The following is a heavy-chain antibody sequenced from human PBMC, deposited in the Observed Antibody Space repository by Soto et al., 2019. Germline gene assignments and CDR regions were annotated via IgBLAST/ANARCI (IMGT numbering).Heavy chain of an antibody. CDR2: ISYDGSNK. D-gene: IGHD3-9*01. V-gene: IGHV3-30*18. CDR3: AKDPVRMLRYFDWPRGGWFDP. J-gene: IGHJ5*02. CDR1: GFTFSSYG. Sequence: GGSLRLSCAASGFTFSSYGMHWVRQAPGKGLEWVAVISYDGSNKYYADSVKGRFTISRDNSKNTLYLQMNSLRAEDTAVYYCAKDPVRMLRYFDWPRGGWFDPWGQGTLVTVSS.